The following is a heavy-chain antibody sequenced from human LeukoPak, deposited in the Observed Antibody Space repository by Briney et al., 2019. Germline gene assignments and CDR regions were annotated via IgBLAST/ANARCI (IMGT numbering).Heavy chain of an antibody. V-gene: IGHV4-38-2*02. CDR2: INHSWST. Sequence: SETLSLTCTVSGYSISNNFYWAWIRQSPGKGLEWIVGINHSWSTYYNPSLKSRVTISVDTSKNQFSLKLTSVTAADTAVYYCARAPGTTFDYWGQGTLVTVSS. J-gene: IGHJ4*02. D-gene: IGHD4-17*01. CDR1: GYSISNNFY. CDR3: ARAPGTTFDY.